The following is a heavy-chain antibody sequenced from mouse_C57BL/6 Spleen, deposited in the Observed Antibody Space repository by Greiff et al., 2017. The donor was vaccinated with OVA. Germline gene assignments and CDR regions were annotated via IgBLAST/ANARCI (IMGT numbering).Heavy chain of an antibody. J-gene: IGHJ4*01. CDR1: GYSITSGYY. V-gene: IGHV3-6*01. D-gene: IGHD3-2*02. CDR2: ISYDGSN. CDR3: GRVGSSGSNAMDY. Sequence: VQLQESGPGLVKPSQSLSLTCSVTGYSITSGYYWNWIRQFPGNKLEWMGYISYDGSNNYNPSLKNRISITRDTSKNQLFMKLNSVTTEDTATYYCGRVGSSGSNAMDYWGQGTSVTVSS.